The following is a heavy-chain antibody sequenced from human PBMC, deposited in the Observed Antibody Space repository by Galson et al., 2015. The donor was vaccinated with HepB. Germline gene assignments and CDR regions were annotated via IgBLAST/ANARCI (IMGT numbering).Heavy chain of an antibody. V-gene: IGHV5-51*01. CDR2: IYPGDSDT. CDR1: GYSFSIYW. CDR3: ARQDGDGLYYFDF. Sequence: QSGAEVKKPGESLKISCKTSGYSFSIYWIAWVRQMPGQGLEWMGIIYPGDSDTRYSPSFEGQVTISADWSISTAYLQWSGLKSSDTAMYYCARQDGDGLYYFDFWGQGTLVTVSS. J-gene: IGHJ4*02. D-gene: IGHD5-24*01.